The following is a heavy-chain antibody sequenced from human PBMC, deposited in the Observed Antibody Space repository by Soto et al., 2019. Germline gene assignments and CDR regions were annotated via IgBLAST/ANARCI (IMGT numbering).Heavy chain of an antibody. Sequence: GGSLRLSCAASGFTFSSYAMSWVRQAPGKGLEWVSAISGSGGSTYYADSVKGRFTISXXXXXXTXEXQXXXLRAEDTAVYYCATAKYSDPVGNFDYWGQGT. J-gene: IGHJ4*02. CDR3: ATAKYSDPVGNFDY. CDR1: GFTFSSYA. D-gene: IGHD1-26*01. CDR2: ISGSGGST. V-gene: IGHV3-23*01.